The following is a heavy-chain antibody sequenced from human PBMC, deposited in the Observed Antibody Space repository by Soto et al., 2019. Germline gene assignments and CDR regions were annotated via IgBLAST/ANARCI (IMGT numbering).Heavy chain of an antibody. Sequence: SETLSLTCAVYGGSFSGYYWSWIRQPPGKGLEWIGEINHSGSTNYNPSLKSRVTISVDTSKNQFSLKLSSVTAADTAVYYCARGAATVRGVIDFDHWGQGTLVTVSS. V-gene: IGHV4-34*01. CDR2: INHSGST. J-gene: IGHJ4*02. CDR3: ARGAATVRGVIDFDH. D-gene: IGHD3-10*01. CDR1: GGSFSGYY.